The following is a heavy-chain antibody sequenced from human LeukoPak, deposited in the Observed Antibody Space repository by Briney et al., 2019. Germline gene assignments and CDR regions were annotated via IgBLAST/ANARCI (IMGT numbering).Heavy chain of an antibody. J-gene: IGHJ4*02. V-gene: IGHV3-43*02. CDR2: ISGDGGTT. Sequence: PGGSRRLSCKASGFTFDDYAMHWARQAPAKGLEWVSLISGDGGTTDYADSVKGRFTISRDNRRNSLYLHMNSLRTEDTALYFCAKVYVGSWYAYDHWGQGTLVTVSS. D-gene: IGHD6-13*01. CDR3: AKVYVGSWYAYDH. CDR1: GFTFDDYA.